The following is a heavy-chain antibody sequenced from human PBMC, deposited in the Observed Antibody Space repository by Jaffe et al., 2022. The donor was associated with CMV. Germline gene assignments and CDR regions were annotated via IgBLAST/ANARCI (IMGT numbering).Heavy chain of an antibody. D-gene: IGHD6-13*01. CDR3: AEDSSSWYN. V-gene: IGHV3-33*06. CDR2: IWYDGSNK. Sequence: QVQLVESGGGVVQPGRSLRLSCAASGFTFSSYGMHWVRQAPGKGLEWVAVIWYDGSNKYYADSVKGRFTISRDNSKNTLYLQMNSLRAEDTAVYYCAEDSSSWYNWGQGTLVTVSS. CDR1: GFTFSSYG. J-gene: IGHJ4*02.